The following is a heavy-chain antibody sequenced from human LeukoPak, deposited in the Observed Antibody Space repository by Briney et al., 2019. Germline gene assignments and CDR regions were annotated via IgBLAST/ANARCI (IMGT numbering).Heavy chain of an antibody. CDR2: INSDGSST. Sequence: GGSLRLSCAASGFTFSSYWMHWVRQAPGKGLVWVSRINSDGSSTYYADSVKGRFTISRDNSKNTLYLQMNSLRAEDTAVYYCASHYYVSYFDYWGQGTLVTVSS. CDR1: GFTFSSYW. J-gene: IGHJ4*02. V-gene: IGHV3-74*01. D-gene: IGHD3-10*02. CDR3: ASHYYVSYFDY.